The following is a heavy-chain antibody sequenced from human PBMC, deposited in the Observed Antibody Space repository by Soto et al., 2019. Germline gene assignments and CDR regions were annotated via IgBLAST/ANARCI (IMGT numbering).Heavy chain of an antibody. V-gene: IGHV3-21*01. CDR3: AREVLGADIVVVPAAGMDV. D-gene: IGHD2-2*01. J-gene: IGHJ6*02. CDR2: ISSSSSYI. CDR1: GFTFSSYS. Sequence: EVQLVESGGGLVQPGGSLRLSCAASGFTFSSYSMNWVRQAPGKGLEWVSSISSSSSYIYYADSVKGRFTISRDNAKNSLYLQMNSLRAEDTAVYYCAREVLGADIVVVPAAGMDVWGQGTTVTVSS.